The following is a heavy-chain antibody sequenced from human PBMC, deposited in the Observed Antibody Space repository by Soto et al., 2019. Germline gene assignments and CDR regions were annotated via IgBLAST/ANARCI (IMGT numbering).Heavy chain of an antibody. J-gene: IGHJ6*02. Sequence: GGSLRLSCAASGFTFSSYSMNWVRQAPGKGLEWVSSISSSSSYIYYADSVKGRFTISRDNAKNSLYLQMNSLRAEDTAVYYCARPIPHKYYYDSSGYYGYYGMDVWGQGTTVTVSS. CDR1: GFTFSSYS. CDR3: ARPIPHKYYYDSSGYYGYYGMDV. CDR2: ISSSSSYI. D-gene: IGHD3-22*01. V-gene: IGHV3-21*01.